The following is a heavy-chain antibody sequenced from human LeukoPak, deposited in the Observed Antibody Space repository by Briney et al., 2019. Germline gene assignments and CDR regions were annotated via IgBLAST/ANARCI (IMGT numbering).Heavy chain of an antibody. CDR2: IIPIFGTA. Sequence: SVKVSCKASGGTFSSYAISWVRQAPGQGLEWMGGIIPIFGTANYAQKFQGRVTITADESTSTAYMELSSLRSEDTAVYYCARSEGELLYEAAFDYWGQGTLVTVSS. V-gene: IGHV1-69*13. CDR1: GGTFSSYA. D-gene: IGHD1-26*01. J-gene: IGHJ4*02. CDR3: ARSEGELLYEAAFDY.